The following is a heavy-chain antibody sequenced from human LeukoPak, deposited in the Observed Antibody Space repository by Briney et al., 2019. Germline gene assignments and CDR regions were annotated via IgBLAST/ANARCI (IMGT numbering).Heavy chain of an antibody. V-gene: IGHV3-7*01. J-gene: IGHJ4*02. D-gene: IGHD6-13*01. CDR1: VLTFSRYW. Sequence: PGGPLRLSCAASVLTFSRYWMSWVRQAPGKGLEWVANIKQDGSEKYYVDSVKGRFTISRDNAKNSLYLQMNSLRAEDTAVYYCARDLDSSSWYYFDYWGQGTLVTVSS. CDR3: ARDLDSSSWYYFDY. CDR2: IKQDGSEK.